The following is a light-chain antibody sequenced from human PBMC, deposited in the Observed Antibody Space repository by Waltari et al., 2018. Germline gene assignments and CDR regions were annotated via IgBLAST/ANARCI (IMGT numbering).Light chain of an antibody. CDR3: QRYDDYPPT. V-gene: IGKV1-5*03. Sequence: DIQMTQSPSTLSASVGDRVTITCRASQSISHWLAWYQQKPGKAPKLLISNASRLEKECPSRCSGSGSGTEFTLTITNLQPDDFATFYCQRYDDYPPTFGGGTKVEIK. J-gene: IGKJ4*01. CDR1: QSISHW. CDR2: NAS.